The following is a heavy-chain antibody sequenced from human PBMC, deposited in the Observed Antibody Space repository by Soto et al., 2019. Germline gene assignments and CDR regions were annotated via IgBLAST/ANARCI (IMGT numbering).Heavy chain of an antibody. CDR1: GGSISSSS. Sequence: ETLSLTCTVSGGSISSSSYYWGWIRQAPGKGLEWVSSISSRSEHIVDSDSVRGRFTISRDNAKNSLFLQMNSLRAEDTAVYYCARFEMVSQRDFEPWGQGTLVTVS. D-gene: IGHD3-3*01. CDR3: ARFEMVSQRDFEP. J-gene: IGHJ5*02. V-gene: IGHV3-21*01. CDR2: ISSRSEHI.